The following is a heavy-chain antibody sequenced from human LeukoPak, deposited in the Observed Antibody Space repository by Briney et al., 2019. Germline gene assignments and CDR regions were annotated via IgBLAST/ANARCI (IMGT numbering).Heavy chain of an antibody. V-gene: IGHV1-18*01. D-gene: IGHD3-22*01. CDR3: ATLDSSGYQGWFDP. CDR1: GYTFTSYG. Sequence: ASVKVSCKASGYTFTSYGISWVRQAPGQGLEWMGWISAYNGNTNYAQKFQGRVTMTEDTSTDTAYMELSSLRSEDTAVYYCATLDSSGYQGWFDPWGQGTLVTVSS. CDR2: ISAYNGNT. J-gene: IGHJ5*02.